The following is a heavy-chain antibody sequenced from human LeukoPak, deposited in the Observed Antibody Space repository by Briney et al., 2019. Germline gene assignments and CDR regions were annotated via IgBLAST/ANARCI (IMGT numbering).Heavy chain of an antibody. CDR3: ARVAGSIDY. CDR2: MSTSSGNT. V-gene: IGHV1-8*01. CDR1: GYTFTNYD. J-gene: IGHJ4*02. Sequence: EASVKVSCKASGYTFTNYDINWVRQATGQGLEWMGWMSTSSGNTGYAQKFQGRLTMTRDTSITTDYMELSSLRSDDTAVYYCARVAGSIDYWGQGTLVTVSS. D-gene: IGHD1-26*01.